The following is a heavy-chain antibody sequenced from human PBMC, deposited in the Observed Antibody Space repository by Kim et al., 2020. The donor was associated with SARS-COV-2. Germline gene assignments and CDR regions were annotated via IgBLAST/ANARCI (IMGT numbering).Heavy chain of an antibody. CDR3: ARDLIVLRYFDWLLSYGMDV. CDR1: GFTFSSYS. J-gene: IGHJ6*02. CDR2: ISSSSFI. D-gene: IGHD3-9*01. Sequence: GGSLRLSCAASGFTFSSYSMNWVRQAPGKGLEWVSSISSSSFIYYADSVKGRFTISRDNAKNSLYLQMNSLRAEDTAVYYCARDLIVLRYFDWLLSYGMDVWGQGTTVTVSS. V-gene: IGHV3-21*01.